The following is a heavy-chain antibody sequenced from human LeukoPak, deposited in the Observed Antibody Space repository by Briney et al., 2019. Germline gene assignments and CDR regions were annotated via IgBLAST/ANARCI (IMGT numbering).Heavy chain of an antibody. J-gene: IGHJ4*02. CDR3: ARDVGEYCSSTSCYASDY. CDR1: GYTFTSYY. Sequence: AAVKVSCKASGYTFTSYYIYWMRQAHGHGLDWMGIINPSGGRTNYAHKFQGRVTMTRDMSTSTVYMELSSLRSEDTALYYCARDVGEYCSSTSCYASDYWGQGTLVTVSS. V-gene: IGHV1-46*01. D-gene: IGHD2-2*01. CDR2: INPSGGRT.